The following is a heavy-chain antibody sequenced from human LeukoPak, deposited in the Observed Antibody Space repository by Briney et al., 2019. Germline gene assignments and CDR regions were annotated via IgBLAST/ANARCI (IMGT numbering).Heavy chain of an antibody. CDR3: ARTYCSGGSCYSGLDY. D-gene: IGHD2-15*01. V-gene: IGHV3-11*01. J-gene: IGHJ4*02. Sequence: GGSLRLSCAASGFTFSDYYMSWIRQAPGKGLEWVSYISSSGSTIYYADSVKGRFTISRDNAKNSLYLQMNSLRAEDTAVYYCARTYCSGGSCYSGLDYWGQGTPVTVSS. CDR1: GFTFSDYY. CDR2: ISSSGSTI.